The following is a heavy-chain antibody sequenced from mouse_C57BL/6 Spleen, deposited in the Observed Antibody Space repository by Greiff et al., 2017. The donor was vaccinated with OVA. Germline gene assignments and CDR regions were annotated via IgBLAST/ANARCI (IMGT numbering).Heavy chain of an antibody. CDR3: ARIEGYEYSSVSFCYYAMGY. Sequence: VQLQESGAELVKPGASVKLSCKASGYTFTSYWMQWVKQRPGQGLEWIGEIDPSDSYTNYNEKFKGKATLTVDKSSSTVYMQLSRLTSEDSAVYYDARIEGYEYSSVSFCYYAMGYWGQGTSVTVSS. CDR1: GYTFTSYW. CDR2: IDPSDSYT. D-gene: IGHD1-1*01. J-gene: IGHJ4*01. V-gene: IGHV1-50*01.